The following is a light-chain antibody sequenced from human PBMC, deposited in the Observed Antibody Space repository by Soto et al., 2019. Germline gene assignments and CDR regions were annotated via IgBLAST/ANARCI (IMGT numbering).Light chain of an antibody. CDR3: QQRHMWPIT. J-gene: IGKJ5*01. V-gene: IGKV3D-20*02. CDR2: GAS. CDR1: QSVSNNY. Sequence: EIVMTQSPVTLSVSPGERATLSCRASQSVSNNYLAWYQQKPGQAPRLLIYGASNRATGIPDRFSGSGSGTDFTLTISSLEPEDSAVYYCQQRHMWPITFGQGTRLEI.